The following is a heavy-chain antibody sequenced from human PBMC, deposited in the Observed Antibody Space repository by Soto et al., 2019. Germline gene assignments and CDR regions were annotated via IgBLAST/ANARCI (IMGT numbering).Heavy chain of an antibody. Sequence: SETLSLTCTVSRGSISSSSYYWGWIRQPPGKGLEWIGYIYYSGSTNYNPSLKSRVTISVDTSKNQFSLKLSSVTAADTAVYYCARLGGYSGYDFDYWGQGTPVTVSS. V-gene: IGHV4-61*05. J-gene: IGHJ4*02. CDR3: ARLGGYSGYDFDY. CDR1: RGSISSSSYY. CDR2: IYYSGST. D-gene: IGHD5-12*01.